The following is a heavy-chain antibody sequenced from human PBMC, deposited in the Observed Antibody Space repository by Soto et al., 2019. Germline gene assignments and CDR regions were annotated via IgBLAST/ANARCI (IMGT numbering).Heavy chain of an antibody. CDR2: IIPIFDTP. J-gene: IGHJ4*02. Sequence: QVQLVQSGAEVKKPGSSVKVSCKASGGTFSSDSFSWVRQAPGQGLEWMGGIIPIFDTPIYAQKFQDSVTITADESTSTAYTQLGSLRSGDTAVYYCARSGGLDRDFTYWGQGSLVTVSS. CDR1: GGTFSSDS. CDR3: ARSGGLDRDFTY. D-gene: IGHD2-15*01. V-gene: IGHV1-69*12.